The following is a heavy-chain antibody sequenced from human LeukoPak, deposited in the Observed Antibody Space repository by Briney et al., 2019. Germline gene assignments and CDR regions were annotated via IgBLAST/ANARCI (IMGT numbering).Heavy chain of an antibody. D-gene: IGHD6-19*01. V-gene: IGHV5-51*01. Sequence: GESLKISCKGSGYSFTSYWIGWVRQMPGKGLEWMGIIYPGDSDTRYSPSFQGQVTISADKSISTAYLQWSSLKASDTAMYYCARQSTNTYSSGWRQYYYYYYYMDVWGKGTTVTVSS. J-gene: IGHJ6*03. CDR3: ARQSTNTYSSGWRQYYYYYYYMDV. CDR1: GYSFTSYW. CDR2: IYPGDSDT.